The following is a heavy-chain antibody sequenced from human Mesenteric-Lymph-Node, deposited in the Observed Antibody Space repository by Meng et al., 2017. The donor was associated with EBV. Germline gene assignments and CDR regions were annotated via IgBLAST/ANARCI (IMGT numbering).Heavy chain of an antibody. CDR3: AISEGGYIDGRRDY. J-gene: IGHJ4*02. CDR2: VNPNTGGT. D-gene: IGHD5-12*01. V-gene: IGHV1-2*06. CDR1: GYTFTDYY. Sequence: QVQLLQSGAEVKKTXXXXXXXCKASGYTFTDYYLHWVRQAPGQGLEWMGRVNPNTGGTNYAQKFQGRVTMTRDTSINTAYMEVSRLESDDTAVYYCAISEGGYIDGRRDYWGQGTLVTVSS.